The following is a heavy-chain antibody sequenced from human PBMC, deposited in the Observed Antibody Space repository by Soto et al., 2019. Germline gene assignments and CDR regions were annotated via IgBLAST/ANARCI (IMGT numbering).Heavy chain of an antibody. Sequence: RASVKVSCKASGGTFSSYAISWVRQAPGQGLEWMGGIIPIFGTANYAQKFQGRVTITADTSISTAYMELSRLRSDDTAVYYCAREQSDYDFWSGYYKAPNWFDPWGQGTLVTVSS. D-gene: IGHD3-3*01. J-gene: IGHJ5*02. CDR2: IIPIFGTA. V-gene: IGHV1-69*06. CDR1: GGTFSSYA. CDR3: AREQSDYDFWSGYYKAPNWFDP.